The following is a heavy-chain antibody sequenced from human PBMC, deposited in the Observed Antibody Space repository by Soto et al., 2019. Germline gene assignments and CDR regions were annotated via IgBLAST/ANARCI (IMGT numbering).Heavy chain of an antibody. CDR3: AKDRVGVVPDAFDI. Sequence: GGSLRLSCAASGFTSTNYVMNWVRQAPGKGLEWVSSISGSGTTTFYADSVKGRFIISRDNSKNTLYLQMNSLRAEDTALYYCAKDRVGVVPDAFDIWGQGTMVTVS. V-gene: IGHV3-23*01. CDR1: GFTSTNYV. D-gene: IGHD3-10*01. CDR2: ISGSGTTT. J-gene: IGHJ3*02.